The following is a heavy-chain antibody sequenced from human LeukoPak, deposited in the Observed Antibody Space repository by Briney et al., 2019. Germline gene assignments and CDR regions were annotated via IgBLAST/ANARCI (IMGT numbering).Heavy chain of an antibody. J-gene: IGHJ3*02. Sequence: PGGSLRLSCAASGFTFSSYGMHWARQAPGKGLEWVAVISYDGSNKYYADSVKGRFTIARDNSKNTLYLQMNSLRAEDTAVYYCAKEYSSGWSDAFDIWGQGTMVTVSS. D-gene: IGHD6-19*01. CDR2: ISYDGSNK. CDR3: AKEYSSGWSDAFDI. CDR1: GFTFSSYG. V-gene: IGHV3-30*18.